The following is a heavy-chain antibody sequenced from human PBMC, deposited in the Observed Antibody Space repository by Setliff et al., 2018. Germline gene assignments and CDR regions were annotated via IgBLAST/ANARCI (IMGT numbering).Heavy chain of an antibody. Sequence: SETLSLTCTVSGDSINSYPYYWGWIRQPPGKGLEWIGNIYYTGITYYNPSLKSRVTISVDTSKNHFSLKLTSVTAADTAAYYCARTGTYRYFDSWGQGTPVTVSS. CDR1: GDSINSYPYY. CDR3: ARTGTYRYFDS. CDR2: IYYTGIT. V-gene: IGHV4-39*07. J-gene: IGHJ4*02. D-gene: IGHD1-1*01.